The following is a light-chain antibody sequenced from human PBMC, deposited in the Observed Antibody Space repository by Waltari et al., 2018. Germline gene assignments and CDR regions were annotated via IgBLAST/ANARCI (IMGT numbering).Light chain of an antibody. CDR1: QSVSRA. CDR2: GAS. J-gene: IGKJ1*01. CDR3: QHYVRLPAT. Sequence: EIVLTQSPGTLSLSLGERATLSCRASQSVSRALAWYQQKPGQAPRLLIYGASTRATGIPDRFSVSGSGTDFSLTISRLEPDDFAVYYCQHYVRLPATFGQGTTVEI. V-gene: IGKV3-20*01.